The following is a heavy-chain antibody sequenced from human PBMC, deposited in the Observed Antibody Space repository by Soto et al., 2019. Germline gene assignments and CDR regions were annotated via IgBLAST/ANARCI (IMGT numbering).Heavy chain of an antibody. Sequence: EVQLLESGGGLVQPGWSLRLSCAASGFTFSSYAMSWVRQAPGKGLEWVSAISGSGGSTYYADAVKGRFTISRDNSKNTMYLQMNSLRAEDAAVYYCSKAPEGRGRVDYWGQGTLVTVSS. CDR1: GFTFSSYA. D-gene: IGHD1-26*01. V-gene: IGHV3-23*01. CDR3: SKAPEGRGRVDY. J-gene: IGHJ4*02. CDR2: ISGSGGST.